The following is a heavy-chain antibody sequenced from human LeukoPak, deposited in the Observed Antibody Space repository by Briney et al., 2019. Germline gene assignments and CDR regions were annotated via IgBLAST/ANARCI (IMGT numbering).Heavy chain of an antibody. V-gene: IGHV3-48*02. D-gene: IGHD4/OR15-4a*01. CDR2: ISSDSSTT. Sequence: GGSVRLSCAASGFTFSSYSMNWARQAPGKGLEWISYISSDSSTTYYADSVKGRFTISRDNAKNSLYLQMTSLRDEDTAVYYCARVANIFDCWDQGTVATVTS. CDR1: GFTFSSYS. CDR3: ARVANIFDC. J-gene: IGHJ4*02.